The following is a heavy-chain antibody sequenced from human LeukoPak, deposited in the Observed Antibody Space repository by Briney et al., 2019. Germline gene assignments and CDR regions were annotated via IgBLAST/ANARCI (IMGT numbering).Heavy chain of an antibody. V-gene: IGHV1-69*05. CDR1: GGTFSSYA. J-gene: IGHJ6*03. D-gene: IGHD3-3*01. Sequence: SVKVSCRASGGTFSSYAISWVRQAPGQGLEWMGRIIPIFGTANYAQKFQGRVTITTDESTSTAYMELSSLRSEDTAVYYCARSGQYYDFWSGRFGYMDVWGKGTTVTVSS. CDR2: IIPIFGTA. CDR3: ARSGQYYDFWSGRFGYMDV.